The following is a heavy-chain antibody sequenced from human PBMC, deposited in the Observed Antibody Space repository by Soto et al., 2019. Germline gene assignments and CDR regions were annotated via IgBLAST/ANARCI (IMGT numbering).Heavy chain of an antibody. Sequence: QITLKESGPTLVKPTQTLTLTCTFSGFSLSTSGVGVGWIRQPPGKALEWLALIYWDDDKRYSPSLKSRLTITKDTSKNQVVLTMTNMDPVDTATYYCAHVLVSELAAAGWDWFDPWGQGTLVTVSS. V-gene: IGHV2-5*02. CDR2: IYWDDDK. CDR3: AHVLVSELAAAGWDWFDP. CDR1: GFSLSTSGVG. D-gene: IGHD6-13*01. J-gene: IGHJ5*02.